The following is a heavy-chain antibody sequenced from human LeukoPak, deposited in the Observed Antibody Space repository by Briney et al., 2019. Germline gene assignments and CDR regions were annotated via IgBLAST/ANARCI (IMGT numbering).Heavy chain of an antibody. D-gene: IGHD3-10*01. V-gene: IGHV3-21*01. CDR1: GFTFSSYS. Sequence: PGGTLRLSCAASGFTFSSYSMNWVRQAPGKGLEWVSSISSSSSYIYYADSVKGRFPISRDNAKNSLYLQVNSLRAKDTAVYYCAIYGSGSQGWFDPWGQGTLVTVSS. CDR2: ISSSSSYI. CDR3: AIYGSGSQGWFDP. J-gene: IGHJ5*02.